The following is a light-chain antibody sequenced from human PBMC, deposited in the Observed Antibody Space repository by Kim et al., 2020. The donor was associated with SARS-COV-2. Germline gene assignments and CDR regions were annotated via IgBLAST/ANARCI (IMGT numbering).Light chain of an antibody. V-gene: IGKV1-5*03. CDR1: QSIGSW. CDR2: EAS. Sequence: EIQMTQSPSTLSASVGDRVTITCRASQSIGSWLAWYQQKPGQAPKLLIYEASGLESGVPSRFSGSGSGTEYSLTISSLQPDDFATFYCQQYKTYPWTFGQGTKVDIK. CDR3: QQYKTYPWT. J-gene: IGKJ1*01.